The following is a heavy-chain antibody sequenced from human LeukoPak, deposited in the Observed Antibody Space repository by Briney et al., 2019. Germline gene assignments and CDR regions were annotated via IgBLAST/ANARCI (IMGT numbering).Heavy chain of an antibody. V-gene: IGHV3-21*01. D-gene: IGHD4-17*01. J-gene: IGHJ4*02. Sequence: GGSLRLSCAASGFTFSSYSMNWVRQAPGKGLEWVSSISSSSSYIYYADSVKGRFTISRDNAKNSLYLQMNSLRAEDTAVYYCARERYGDYEVGFDYWGQGTLVTVSS. CDR3: ARERYGDYEVGFDY. CDR1: GFTFSSYS. CDR2: ISSSSSYI.